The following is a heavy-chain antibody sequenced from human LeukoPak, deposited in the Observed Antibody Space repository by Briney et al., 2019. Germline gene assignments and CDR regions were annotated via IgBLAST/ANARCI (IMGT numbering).Heavy chain of an antibody. V-gene: IGHV3-23*01. Sequence: GGSLRLSCAASGFTFSSYWMTWVRQAPGKGLEWVSAISGSGGSTYYADSVKGRFTISRDNSKNTLYLQMNSLRAEDTAVYYCAKVGNYYDSSGYHYDAFDIWGQGTMVTVSS. J-gene: IGHJ3*02. CDR2: ISGSGGST. D-gene: IGHD3-22*01. CDR3: AKVGNYYDSSGYHYDAFDI. CDR1: GFTFSSYW.